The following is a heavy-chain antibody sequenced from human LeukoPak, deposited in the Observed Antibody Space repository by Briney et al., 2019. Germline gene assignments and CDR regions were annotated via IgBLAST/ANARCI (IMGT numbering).Heavy chain of an antibody. CDR2: IIPIFGTA. Sequence: SVKVSCKASGYTFTSYDINWVRQAPGQGFEWMGGIIPIFGTANYAQKFQGRVTITADESTSTAYMELSSLRSEDTAVYYCARDRFPTRRPSSLGYWGQGTLVTVSS. V-gene: IGHV1-69*13. J-gene: IGHJ4*02. CDR3: ARDRFPTRRPSSLGY. D-gene: IGHD2-21*01. CDR1: GYTFTSYD.